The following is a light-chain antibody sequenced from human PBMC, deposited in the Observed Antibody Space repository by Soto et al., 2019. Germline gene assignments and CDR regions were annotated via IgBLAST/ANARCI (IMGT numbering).Light chain of an antibody. Sequence: QSVLTQPASVSGSPGQSITISCTGTSSDVGGYNYVSWYQQYPGKAPKLMIYDVSNRPSGVSNHFSGSKSGNTASLTISGLQTEDESYYYCSSYTSNSILGNVFGTGTNVTVL. J-gene: IGLJ1*01. V-gene: IGLV2-14*01. CDR2: DVS. CDR1: SSDVGGYNY. CDR3: SSYTSNSILGNV.